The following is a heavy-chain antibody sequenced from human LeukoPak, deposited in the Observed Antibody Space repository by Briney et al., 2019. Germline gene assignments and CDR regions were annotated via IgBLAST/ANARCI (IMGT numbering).Heavy chain of an antibody. CDR3: ARDQYSGSYYYWYFDL. V-gene: IGHV4-61*01. CDR2: IYYSGST. CDR1: GGFVSSGSYY. D-gene: IGHD1-26*01. Sequence: SETLSLTCTVSGGFVSSGSYYWSWIRRPPGKALEWIGYIYYSGSTNYNPSLKSRVTISVDTSKNQFSLKLSSVTAADTAVYYCARDQYSGSYYYWYFDLWGRGTLVTVSS. J-gene: IGHJ2*01.